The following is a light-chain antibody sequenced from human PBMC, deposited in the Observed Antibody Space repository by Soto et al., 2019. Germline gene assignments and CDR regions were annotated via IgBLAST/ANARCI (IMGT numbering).Light chain of an antibody. CDR1: SGSIASNY. V-gene: IGLV6-57*04. J-gene: IGLJ2*01. CDR2: EDN. Sequence: NFMLTQPHSVSESPGKTVTISCTRSSGSIASNYVQWYQQRPGSAPTPVIYEDNERPSGVPDRFSGSIDSSSNSASLTISGLKTDAEADYYCQSYHSGNVVFGGGTKLTV. CDR3: QSYHSGNVV.